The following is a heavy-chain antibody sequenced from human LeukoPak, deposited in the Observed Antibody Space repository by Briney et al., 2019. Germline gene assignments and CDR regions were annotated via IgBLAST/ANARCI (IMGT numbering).Heavy chain of an antibody. V-gene: IGHV1-18*01. Sequence: ASVKVSCKASGYTFTSYGISWVRQAPGQGLEWMGWISAYNGNTNYAQKLQGRVTMTTDTSTSTAYMELRSLRSDDTAVYYCAGFDILTGYLDFDYWGQGTLVTVSS. J-gene: IGHJ4*02. CDR2: ISAYNGNT. CDR1: GYTFTSYG. CDR3: AGFDILTGYLDFDY. D-gene: IGHD3-9*01.